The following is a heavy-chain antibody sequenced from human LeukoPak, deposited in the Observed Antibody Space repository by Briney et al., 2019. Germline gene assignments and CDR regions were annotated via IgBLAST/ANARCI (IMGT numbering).Heavy chain of an antibody. CDR2: ISSSSSTI. Sequence: PGGSLRLSCAASGFTFSSYSMNWVRQVPGKGLEWVSYISSSSSTIYDADSVKGRFTISRDNAKNSLYLQMNSLRAEDTAVYYCAKEHGGNSFADYWGQGTLVTVSS. V-gene: IGHV3-48*01. D-gene: IGHD4-23*01. CDR1: GFTFSSYS. J-gene: IGHJ4*02. CDR3: AKEHGGNSFADY.